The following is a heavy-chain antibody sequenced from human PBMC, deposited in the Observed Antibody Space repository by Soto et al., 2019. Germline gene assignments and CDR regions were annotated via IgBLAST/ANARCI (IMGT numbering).Heavy chain of an antibody. Sequence: SETLSLTCTVSGGSISSYYWSWIRQPPGKGLEWIGYIYYSGSTNYNPSLKSRVTISVDTSKNQFSLKLSSVTAADTAVYYCAREVFRARAGRWFDPWGQGTLVTVSS. J-gene: IGHJ5*02. CDR2: IYYSGST. CDR1: GGSISSYY. D-gene: IGHD3-10*01. CDR3: AREVFRARAGRWFDP. V-gene: IGHV4-59*01.